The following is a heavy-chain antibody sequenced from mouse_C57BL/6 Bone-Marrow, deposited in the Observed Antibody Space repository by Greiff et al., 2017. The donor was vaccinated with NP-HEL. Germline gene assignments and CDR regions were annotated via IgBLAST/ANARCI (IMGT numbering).Heavy chain of an antibody. CDR3: ARGSRDY. Sequence: QVQLQQPGAELVKPGASVKLSCKASGYTFTSYWMQWVKQRPGQGLEWIGEIDPSDSYTNYNQKFKGKATLTVDTSSSTAYMQLSSLTSEDSAVYYCARGSRDYWGQGTSVTVSS. CDR1: GYTFTSYW. V-gene: IGHV1-50*01. J-gene: IGHJ4*01. CDR2: IDPSDSYT.